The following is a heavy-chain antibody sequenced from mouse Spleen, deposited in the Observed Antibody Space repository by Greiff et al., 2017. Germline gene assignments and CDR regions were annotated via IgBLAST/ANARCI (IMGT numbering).Heavy chain of an antibody. CDR3: ARDRSYGNYFDY. D-gene: IGHD2-10*02. CDR2: INYDGSST. V-gene: IGHV5-16*01. Sequence: EVKLMESEGGLVQPGSSMKLSCTASGFTFSDYYMAWVRQVPEKGLEWVANINYDGSSTYYLDSLKSRFIISRDNAKNILYLQMSSLKSEDTATYYCARDRSYGNYFDYWGQGTTLTVSS. J-gene: IGHJ2*01. CDR1: GFTFSDYY.